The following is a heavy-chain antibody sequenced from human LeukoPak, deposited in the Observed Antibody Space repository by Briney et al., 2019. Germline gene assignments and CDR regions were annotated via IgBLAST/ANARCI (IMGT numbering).Heavy chain of an antibody. CDR3: ARTLGDFWNMDV. CDR2: INPSGGST. Sequence: ASVKVSCKASGYTFTSYYMHWVRQSPGLGLEWMGIINPSGGSTSYAQKFQGRVTMTRDTSTSTVYMELSSLRSEDTAVYYCARTLGDFWNMDVWGQGTTVTVSS. V-gene: IGHV1-46*01. D-gene: IGHD3-3*01. J-gene: IGHJ6*02. CDR1: GYTFTSYY.